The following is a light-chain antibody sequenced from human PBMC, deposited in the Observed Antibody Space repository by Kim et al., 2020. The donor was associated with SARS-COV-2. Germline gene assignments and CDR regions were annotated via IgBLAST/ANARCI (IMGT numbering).Light chain of an antibody. J-gene: IGLJ2*01. CDR2: GKN. Sequence: SSELTQDPAVSVALGQTVRITCQGDSLRGYYASWYQQKPGQAPVLVVYGKNNRPSGIPDRFSGSSSGTTASLTITGTQAEDEADYYCNSRDISGNHVVFGGGTQLTVL. V-gene: IGLV3-19*01. CDR3: NSRDISGNHVV. CDR1: SLRGYY.